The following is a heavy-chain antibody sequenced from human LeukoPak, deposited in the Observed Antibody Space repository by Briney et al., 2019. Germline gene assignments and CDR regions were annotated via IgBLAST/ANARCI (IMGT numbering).Heavy chain of an antibody. CDR1: GGSISSYY. J-gene: IGHJ6*02. V-gene: IGHV4-59*01. D-gene: IGHD3-10*01. Sequence: PSETLSLTCTVSGGSISSYYWSWIRQPPGKGLEWIGYIYYSGSTNYNPSLKSRVTISVDTSKNQSSLKLSSVTAADTAVYYCARFRSGYYYYGMDVWGQGTTVTVSS. CDR3: ARFRSGYYYYGMDV. CDR2: IYYSGST.